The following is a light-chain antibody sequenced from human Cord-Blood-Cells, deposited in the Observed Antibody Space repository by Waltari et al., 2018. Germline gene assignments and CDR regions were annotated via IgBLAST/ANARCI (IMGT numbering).Light chain of an antibody. Sequence: DIQMTQSPYSLSASVGDRATITCRASQSISSYLNWDQQKPGKAPKLLIYAASCLQSGVPSRFSGSGAGTDFTLTISSLQPEDFATYYCQQSYSTPPTFGQGTKVEIK. CDR1: QSISSY. V-gene: IGKV1-39*01. J-gene: IGKJ1*01. CDR2: AAS. CDR3: QQSYSTPPT.